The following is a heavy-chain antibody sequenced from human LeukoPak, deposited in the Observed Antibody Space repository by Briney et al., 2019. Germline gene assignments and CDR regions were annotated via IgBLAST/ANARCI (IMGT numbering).Heavy chain of an antibody. J-gene: IGHJ3*02. CDR1: GFNFSSYA. CDR3: AKDRPLSDAFDI. V-gene: IGHV3-23*01. Sequence: GGSLRLSCEASGFNFSSYAMSGVRQAPGEGLEWVTSISGSGGSTYYADSVKGRFTISRDNSKNILYLQMNSLRVEDTAVYYCAKDRPLSDAFDIWGQGTMVTVSS. D-gene: IGHD3-10*01. CDR2: ISGSGGST.